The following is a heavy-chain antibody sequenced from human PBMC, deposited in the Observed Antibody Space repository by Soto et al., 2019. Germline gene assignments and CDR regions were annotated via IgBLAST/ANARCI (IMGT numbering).Heavy chain of an antibody. V-gene: IGHV4-4*02. CDR2: IYQTGST. J-gene: IGHJ5*02. D-gene: IGHD3-16*01. CDR3: ARVWGALAPIAGWFGP. Sequence: QVQLQESGPGLVKPSGTLSLTCAVSNGSITSGNWWSWVRQPPGKGLEWIGDIYQTGSTNYNPSLRSRVIISGDKSKNNFALSLSSVPAADTAVYFCARVWGALAPIAGWFGPWGRGILVTVSS. CDR1: NGSITSGNW.